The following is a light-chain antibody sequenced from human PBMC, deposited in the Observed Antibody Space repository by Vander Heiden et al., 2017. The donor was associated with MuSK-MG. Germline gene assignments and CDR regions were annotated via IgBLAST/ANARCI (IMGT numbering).Light chain of an antibody. J-gene: IGKJ4*01. Sequence: DIQMTQSPSSLSASVGDRVTITCRASQSISSYLNWYQQKPGKAPKLLIYAASSLQSGVPSRSSGSGHRTDFTLTISRRQPEDFAPYYCQQSDSTPRLTSGGWTKVELK. CDR2: AAS. V-gene: IGKV1-39*01. CDR3: QQSDSTPRLT. CDR1: QSISSY.